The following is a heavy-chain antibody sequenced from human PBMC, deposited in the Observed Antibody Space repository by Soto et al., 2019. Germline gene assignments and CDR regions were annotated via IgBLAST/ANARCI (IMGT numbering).Heavy chain of an antibody. J-gene: IGHJ4*02. D-gene: IGHD3-3*01. CDR3: ARHKEGNYDFWSGYYNYFDY. Sequence: SETLSLTCTVSGGSISSSSYYWGWIRQPPGKGLEWIGSIYYSGSTYYNPSLKSRVTISVDTSKNQFSLKLSSVTAADTAVYYCARHKEGNYDFWSGYYNYFDYWGQGTLVTVSS. CDR1: GGSISSSSYY. CDR2: IYYSGST. V-gene: IGHV4-39*01.